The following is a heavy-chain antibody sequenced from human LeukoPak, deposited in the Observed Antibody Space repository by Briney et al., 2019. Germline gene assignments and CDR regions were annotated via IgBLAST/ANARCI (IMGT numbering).Heavy chain of an antibody. J-gene: IGHJ4*02. V-gene: IGHV3-74*01. CDR2: IDTDEGSS. Sequence: GGSLRLSCAASGFTFSSYWMHWVRQAPGKGLVWVSRIDTDEGSSSYADSVKGRFTISRDNAKNTLYLQMNSLRAEDTAVYYCARDGSLPDYWGQGTLVTVSS. CDR3: ARDGSLPDY. CDR1: GFTFSSYW.